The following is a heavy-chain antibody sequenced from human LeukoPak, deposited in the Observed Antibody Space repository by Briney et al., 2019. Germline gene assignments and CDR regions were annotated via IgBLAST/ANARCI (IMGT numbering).Heavy chain of an antibody. J-gene: IGHJ4*02. CDR2: ISGSGGST. CDR1: GFTFSGSA. CDR3: AKDVGIQLCFDY. Sequence: GSLRLSCAASGFTFSGSALHWVRQAPGKGLEWVSAISGSGGSTYYADSVKGRFTISRDNSMNTLYLQMNSLRAEDTAVYYCAKDVGIQLCFDYWGQGTLVTVSS. V-gene: IGHV3-23*01. D-gene: IGHD5-18*01.